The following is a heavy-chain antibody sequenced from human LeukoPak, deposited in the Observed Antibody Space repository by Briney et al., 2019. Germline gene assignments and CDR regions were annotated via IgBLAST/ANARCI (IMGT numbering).Heavy chain of an antibody. Sequence: SETLSLTCTVSGGSISSSSYYWGWIRQPPGKGLEWIGSICYSGSTYYNPSLKSRVTISVDTSKNQFSLKLSSVTAADTAVYYCARLVGSSWYNSYYYMDVWGKGTTVTVSS. D-gene: IGHD6-13*01. V-gene: IGHV4-39*01. J-gene: IGHJ6*03. CDR3: ARLVGSSWYNSYYYMDV. CDR1: GGSISSSSYY. CDR2: ICYSGST.